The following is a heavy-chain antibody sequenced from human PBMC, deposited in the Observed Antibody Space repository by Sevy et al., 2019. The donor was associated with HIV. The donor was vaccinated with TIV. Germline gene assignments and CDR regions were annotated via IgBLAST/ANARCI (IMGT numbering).Heavy chain of an antibody. V-gene: IGHV3-21*01. D-gene: IGHD3-10*01. Sequence: GGSLRLSCAASGFTFSSYSMNWVRQAPGMGLEWVSSISSSSSYIYYADSVKGRFTISRDNAKNSLYLQMNSLRAEDTAVYYCARRYGSGSLYYYGMDVWGQGTTVTVSS. CDR1: GFTFSSYS. CDR3: ARRYGSGSLYYYGMDV. CDR2: ISSSSSYI. J-gene: IGHJ6*02.